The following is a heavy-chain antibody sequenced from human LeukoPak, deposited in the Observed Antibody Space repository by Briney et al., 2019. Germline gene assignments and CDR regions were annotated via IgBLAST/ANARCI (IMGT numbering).Heavy chain of an antibody. D-gene: IGHD6-13*01. CDR3: ARVSEGYSSRWYDY. V-gene: IGHV1-2*06. CDR2: INPNSGGT. CDR1: GYTFTRYS. J-gene: IGHJ4*02. Sequence: ASVKVSCKASGYTFTRYSIHWVRQAPGQGLEWMGRINPNSGGTNYAQKFQGRVTMTRDTSISTAYMELSRLRSDDTAVYYCARVSEGYSSRWYDYWGQGTLVTVSS.